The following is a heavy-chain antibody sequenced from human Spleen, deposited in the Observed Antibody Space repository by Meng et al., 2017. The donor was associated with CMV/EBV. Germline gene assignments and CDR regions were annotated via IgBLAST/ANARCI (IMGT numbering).Heavy chain of an antibody. D-gene: IGHD6-13*01. CDR1: GFTFSSYA. CDR2: ISYDGSNK. CDR3: ARTATAAGTYYFDY. J-gene: IGHJ4*02. Sequence: GGSLRLSCAASGFTFSSYAMHWVRQAPGKGLEWVAVISYDGSNKYYADSVKGRFTISRDNSKNTLYLQMNSLRAEDTAVYYCARTATAAGTYYFDYWGQGTLVTVSS. V-gene: IGHV3-30-3*01.